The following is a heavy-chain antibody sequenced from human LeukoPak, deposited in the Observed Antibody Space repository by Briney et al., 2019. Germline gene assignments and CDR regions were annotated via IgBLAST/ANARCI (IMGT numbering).Heavy chain of an antibody. CDR2: ISSGSTYI. CDR3: ARSKGGAQREYGMDV. Sequence: GGSLRHSCAAPGFTFKNYGMNWVRQAPGKGLEWVSSISSGSTYIDNADSLKGRFTISRDNAKNSLYLEMNSLRAEDTAVYYCARSKGGAQREYGMDVWGQGTTVTVSS. V-gene: IGHV3-21*06. J-gene: IGHJ6*02. CDR1: GFTFKNYG. D-gene: IGHD6-25*01.